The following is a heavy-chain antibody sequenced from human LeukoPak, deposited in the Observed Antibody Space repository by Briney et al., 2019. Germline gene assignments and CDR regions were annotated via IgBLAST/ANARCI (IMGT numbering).Heavy chain of an antibody. V-gene: IGHV4-59*01. J-gene: IGHJ4*02. CDR3: ARVTGYRIEDYFDY. D-gene: IGHD6-13*01. CDR2: IYYSGST. CDR1: GGSISSYY. Sequence: PSETLSLTCTVSGGSISSYYWSWIRQPPGKGLEWIGYIYYSGSTNYNPSLKSRVTISVEASKNEFSLKLRSVTAADTAVYYCARVTGYRIEDYFDYWGQGTLVTVSS.